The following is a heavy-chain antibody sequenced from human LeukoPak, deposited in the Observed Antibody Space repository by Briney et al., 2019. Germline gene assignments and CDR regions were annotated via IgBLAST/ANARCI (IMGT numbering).Heavy chain of an antibody. CDR1: GFTFSSYE. J-gene: IGHJ5*02. CDR2: ISSSGSTI. CDR3: VLYNWFDP. Sequence: GGSLRLSCAASGFTFSSYEVNWVRQAPGKGLEWVSYISSSGSTIYYADSVKGRFTISRDNAKNSLYLQMNSLRAEDTATYYCVLYNWFDPWGQGTLVTVSS. V-gene: IGHV3-48*03.